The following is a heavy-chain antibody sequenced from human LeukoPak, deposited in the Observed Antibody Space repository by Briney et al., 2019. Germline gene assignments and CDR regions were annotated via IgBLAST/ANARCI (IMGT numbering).Heavy chain of an antibody. D-gene: IGHD2/OR15-2a*01. Sequence: GGSLRLSCAASGFTFSSYAVSWVRQAPGKGVEWVSAISGSGGRIYYGASVKGRFTISRDNSKNTLNLQMNSLRAGDTAVYYCAKVGTVYFPLDFWGQGTLVTVSS. CDR3: AKVGTVYFPLDF. J-gene: IGHJ4*02. V-gene: IGHV3-23*01. CDR1: GFTFSSYA. CDR2: ISGSGGRI.